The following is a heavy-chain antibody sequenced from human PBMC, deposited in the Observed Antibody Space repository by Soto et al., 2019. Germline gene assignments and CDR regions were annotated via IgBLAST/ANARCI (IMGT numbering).Heavy chain of an antibody. CDR2: INPNSGGT. CDR3: VRLLTIGAKTHFDY. V-gene: IGHV1-2*02. D-gene: IGHD1-26*01. Sequence: ASVKVSCKASGYIFTGHDMHWVRQAPGQGLEWMGSINPNSGGTNYAQKFQGRLTMTIDTSINTAYMELSRLRSDDTALYYCVRLLTIGAKTHFDYWGQGTLVTVSS. CDR1: GYIFTGHD. J-gene: IGHJ4*02.